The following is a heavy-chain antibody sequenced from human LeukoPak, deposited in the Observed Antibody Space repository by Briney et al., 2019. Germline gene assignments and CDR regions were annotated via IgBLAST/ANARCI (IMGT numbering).Heavy chain of an antibody. Sequence: ASVKVSCKASGYTFTSYGISWVRQAPGQGLEWMGWISAYNDNTNYAQKLQGRVTMTTDTSTSTAYMELRSLRSDDTAVYYCARETRSMVMFDYWGQGTLVTVSS. CDR3: ARETRSMVMFDY. CDR2: ISAYNDNT. D-gene: IGHD2-8*01. J-gene: IGHJ4*02. V-gene: IGHV1-18*01. CDR1: GYTFTSYG.